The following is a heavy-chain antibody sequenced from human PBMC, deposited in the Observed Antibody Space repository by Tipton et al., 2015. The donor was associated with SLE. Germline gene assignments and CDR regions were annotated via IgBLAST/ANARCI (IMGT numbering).Heavy chain of an antibody. V-gene: IGHV4-39*07. Sequence: TLSLTCTVSGGSISSSPFYWGWIRQPPGQGLERVGSLDYSGNTYYNPPLKSRISISVDRSKNQFSLKLSSVTAADTAVYYCARAVGDTSGYLASWGLGTLVTVSS. D-gene: IGHD3-22*01. CDR1: GGSISSSPFY. CDR3: ARAVGDTSGYLAS. CDR2: LDYSGNT. J-gene: IGHJ4*02.